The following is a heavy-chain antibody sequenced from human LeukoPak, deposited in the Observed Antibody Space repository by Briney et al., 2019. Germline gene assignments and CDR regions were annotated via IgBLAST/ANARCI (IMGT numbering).Heavy chain of an antibody. CDR1: GFTFSSYE. Sequence: GGSLRLSSAASGFTFSSYEMNWVRQAPGKGLEWVSYISSSGSTIYYADSVKGRFTISRDNSKNTLYLQMNSLRAEDTAVYYCARGFGCSSTSCSNPYAFDIWGQGTMVTVSS. V-gene: IGHV3-48*03. CDR2: ISSSGSTI. J-gene: IGHJ3*02. CDR3: ARGFGCSSTSCSNPYAFDI. D-gene: IGHD2-2*01.